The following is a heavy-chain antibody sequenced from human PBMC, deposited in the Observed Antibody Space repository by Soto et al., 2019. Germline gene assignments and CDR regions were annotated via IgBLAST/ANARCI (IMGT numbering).Heavy chain of an antibody. Sequence: PSQTLSLTCAISGDRVSSNSAAWNWIRQSPSRGLEWLGRTYYRSKWYNDYAVSVKSRITINPDTSKNQFSLQLNSVTPEDTAVYYCARVPIVATMGQNYYYYGMDVWGQGTTVTVSS. CDR3: ARVPIVATMGQNYYYYGMDV. V-gene: IGHV6-1*01. J-gene: IGHJ6*02. CDR2: TYYRSKWYN. D-gene: IGHD5-12*01. CDR1: GDRVSSNSAA.